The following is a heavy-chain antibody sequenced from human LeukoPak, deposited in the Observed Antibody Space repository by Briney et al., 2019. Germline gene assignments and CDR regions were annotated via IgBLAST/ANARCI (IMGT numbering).Heavy chain of an antibody. CDR3: ARLSDF. CDR1: GGAISSDSYY. CDR2: INYSGST. Sequence: SETLSLTCTVSGGAISSDSYYWGWIRPPPGKGLEWIASINYSGSTYYNPSLNSRATISVDTSKPQFSLRLSSVTAADTAVYYCARLSDFWGQGILVTASS. J-gene: IGHJ4*02. V-gene: IGHV4-39*01.